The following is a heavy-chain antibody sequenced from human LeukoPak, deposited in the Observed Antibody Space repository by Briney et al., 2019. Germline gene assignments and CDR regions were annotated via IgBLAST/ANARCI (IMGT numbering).Heavy chain of an antibody. CDR1: GYTFTSYA. V-gene: IGHV7-4-1*02. D-gene: IGHD3-9*01. Sequence: ASVKVSCKASGYTFTSYAMNWVRQAPGQGLEWMGWINTNTGNPTYAQAFTGRFVFSLDTSVSTAYLQISSLKAEDTAVYYCARFFWRGTYYDILTGLITLDYWGQGTLVTVSS. J-gene: IGHJ4*02. CDR3: ARFFWRGTYYDILTGLITLDY. CDR2: INTNTGNP.